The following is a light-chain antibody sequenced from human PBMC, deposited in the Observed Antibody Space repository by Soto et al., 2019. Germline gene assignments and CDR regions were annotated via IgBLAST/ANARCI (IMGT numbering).Light chain of an antibody. Sequence: QSVLTQPPSVSGAPGQRVTISFTGSSSNIGAGYDVHWYQQLPGTPPKLLIYGYFNRPSGVPDRFSGSKSGTSASLAITGLEAEDEAGYYCQSYDSSLSGVVFGGGTQLTVL. CDR2: GYF. CDR3: QSYDSSLSGVV. J-gene: IGLJ2*01. CDR1: SSNIGAGYD. V-gene: IGLV1-40*01.